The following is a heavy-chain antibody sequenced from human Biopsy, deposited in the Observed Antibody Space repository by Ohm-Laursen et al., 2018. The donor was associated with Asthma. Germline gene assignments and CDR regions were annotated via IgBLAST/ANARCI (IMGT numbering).Heavy chain of an antibody. D-gene: IGHD2-8*01. CDR3: ARDLSGYCTSSACYGFDS. CDR1: GGSLSSGPYY. J-gene: IGHJ5*01. CDR2: INYSGST. V-gene: IGHV4-31*03. Sequence: SQTLPHLPVSGGSLSSGPYYWSWVRQHPGKGLEWIGYINYSGSTFYSPSLESRVTVSVDTSKNQFSLKLSSVTAADTAVYYCARDLSGYCTSSACYGFDSWGQGTLVTVSS.